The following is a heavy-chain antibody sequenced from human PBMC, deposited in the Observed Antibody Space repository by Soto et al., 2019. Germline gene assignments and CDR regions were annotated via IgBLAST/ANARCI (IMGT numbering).Heavy chain of an antibody. Sequence: VVSVKVACKGSGDPFTRYYMDWVRDAPGQGLEWMGIINPSGRSKSYAQKFQGRVTMIRNTSTSTVYMQLSSLRSEDRAVYYCARAQNYYDSSRYQYWGEGTLVTVSS. V-gene: IGHV1-46*03. CDR2: INPSGRSK. CDR3: ARAQNYYDSSRYQY. J-gene: IGHJ4*02. D-gene: IGHD3-22*01. CDR1: GDPFTRYY.